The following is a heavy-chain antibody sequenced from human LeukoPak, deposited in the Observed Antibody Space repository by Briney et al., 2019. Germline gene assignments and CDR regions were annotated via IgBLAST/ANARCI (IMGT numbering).Heavy chain of an antibody. Sequence: SETLSLTCAVYGGSFSGYYWSWIRQPPGKGLEWIGEINHSGGTNYNPSLKSRVTISVDTSKNQFSLKLSSVTAADTAVYYCARAIDYGYPGGYWGQGTLVTVSS. V-gene: IGHV4-34*01. J-gene: IGHJ4*02. CDR2: INHSGGT. D-gene: IGHD4-17*01. CDR3: ARAIDYGYPGGY. CDR1: GGSFSGYY.